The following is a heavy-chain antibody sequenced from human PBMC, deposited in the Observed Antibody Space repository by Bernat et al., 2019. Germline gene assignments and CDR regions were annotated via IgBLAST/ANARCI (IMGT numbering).Heavy chain of an antibody. Sequence: QLQLQESGPGLVKPSETLSLTCTVSGGSISSDSYSWGWIRQPPGKGLEWIGSFYYTGNSYYSPSLKSRVTISVATSKTQFSLQLSSVTAAAPAVYYCARQSSGYDSHYYYYMDVWGTGTTVTVSS. D-gene: IGHD5-12*01. CDR1: GGSISSDSYS. CDR3: ARQSSGYDSHYYYYMDV. CDR2: FYYTGNS. J-gene: IGHJ6*03. V-gene: IGHV4-39*01.